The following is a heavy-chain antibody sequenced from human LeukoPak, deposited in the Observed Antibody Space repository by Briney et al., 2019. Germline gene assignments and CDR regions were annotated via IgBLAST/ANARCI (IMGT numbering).Heavy chain of an antibody. Sequence: GGSLRLSCAASGFTFSSYGMHWVRQAPGKGLEWVAFIRYDGSNKYYADSVKGRFTISRDNSKNTLYLQMNSLRAEDTAVYYCAKEDGLQNWFDPWGQGTLVTVSS. J-gene: IGHJ5*02. D-gene: IGHD5-24*01. V-gene: IGHV3-30*02. CDR1: GFTFSSYG. CDR3: AKEDGLQNWFDP. CDR2: IRYDGSNK.